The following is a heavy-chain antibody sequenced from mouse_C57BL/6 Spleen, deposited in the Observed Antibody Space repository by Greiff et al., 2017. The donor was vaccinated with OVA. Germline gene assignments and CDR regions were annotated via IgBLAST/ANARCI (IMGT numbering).Heavy chain of an antibody. D-gene: IGHD5-1*01. CDR1: GYTFTSYW. V-gene: IGHV1-61*01. CDR3: ARTYNYAMDY. Sequence: QVQLQQPGAELVRPGSSVKLSCKASGYTFTSYWMDWVKQRPGQGLEWIGNIYPSDSETTYNQKFKDKATLTVDKSSSPAYMQLSSLTSEDSAVYYCARTYNYAMDYWGQGTSVTVSS. CDR2: IYPSDSET. J-gene: IGHJ4*01.